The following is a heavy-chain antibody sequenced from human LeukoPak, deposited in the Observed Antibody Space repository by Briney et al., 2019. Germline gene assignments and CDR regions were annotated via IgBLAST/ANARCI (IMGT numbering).Heavy chain of an antibody. CDR1: GYSFTSYW. CDR2: IYPGDSDT. D-gene: IGHD1-26*01. J-gene: IGHJ4*02. CDR3: ARPRVASYSGSSAFDY. V-gene: IGHV5-51*01. Sequence: GESLKISCKGSGYSFTSYWIGWVRPMPGKGLEWMGIIYPGDSDTRYSPSFQGQVTISADKSISTAYLQWSSLKASDTAMYYCARPRVASYSGSSAFDYWGQGTLVTVSS.